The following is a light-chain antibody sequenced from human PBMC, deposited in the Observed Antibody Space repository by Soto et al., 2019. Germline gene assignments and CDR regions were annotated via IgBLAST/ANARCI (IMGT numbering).Light chain of an antibody. Sequence: SAGTVSLYKGERLTLYCKTSQSRRSNFLDWHQHKPGQAPRLLIYASSNRATGTPDRISGSAAGTDFTLTISRQAADDITDYCYQYYSIPTHFGQGTRLEIK. CDR2: ASS. CDR1: QSRRSNF. V-gene: IGKV3-20*01. CDR3: QYYSIPTH. J-gene: IGKJ5*01.